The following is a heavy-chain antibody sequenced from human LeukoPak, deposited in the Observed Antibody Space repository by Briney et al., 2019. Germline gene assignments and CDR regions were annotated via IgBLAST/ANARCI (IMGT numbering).Heavy chain of an antibody. D-gene: IGHD1-26*01. J-gene: IGHJ6*03. V-gene: IGHV3-7*01. CDR3: ARDPYSGNYGAYYYYYMDV. CDR2: IKQDGNEK. Sequence: GGSLRLSCAASGFRFNTYWMSWVRQAPGKGLEWVANIKQDGNEKYYADSVKGRFTISRDNGKNSLDLQMNSLRADDTAVYYCARDPYSGNYGAYYYYYMDVWGKGTTVTISS. CDR1: GFRFNTYW.